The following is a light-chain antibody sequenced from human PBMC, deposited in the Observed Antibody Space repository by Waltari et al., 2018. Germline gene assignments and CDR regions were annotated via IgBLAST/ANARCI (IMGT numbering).Light chain of an antibody. CDR2: DVS. CDR1: SSDVGGHDS. Sequence: QSALTQPRSVSGSPGQSVTIPCTGTSSDVGGHDSFSWYQQYPGKGPKLMFYDVSKRPSGVPYRFSASKSGNTASLTISGLQPEDEADYYCCAYAGSYFMVFGGGTRLTVL. CDR3: CAYAGSYFMV. J-gene: IGLJ3*02. V-gene: IGLV2-11*01.